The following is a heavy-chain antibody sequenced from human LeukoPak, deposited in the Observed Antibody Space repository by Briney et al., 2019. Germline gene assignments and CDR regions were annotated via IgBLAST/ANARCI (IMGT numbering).Heavy chain of an antibody. Sequence: GASVKVSCKASGYTFTSYGISWVRQAPGQGLEWMGWISAYNGNTNYAQKLQGRVTMTTDTSTSTAYMELRSLRSDDTAVYYCAGGPPMVRGVILNWFDPWGQGTLVTVSS. CDR1: GYTFTSYG. J-gene: IGHJ5*02. CDR3: AGGPPMVRGVILNWFDP. CDR2: ISAYNGNT. V-gene: IGHV1-18*01. D-gene: IGHD3-10*01.